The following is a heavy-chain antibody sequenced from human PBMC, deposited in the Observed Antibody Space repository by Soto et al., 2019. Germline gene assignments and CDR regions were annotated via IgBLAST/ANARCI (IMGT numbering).Heavy chain of an antibody. V-gene: IGHV4-30-4*01. CDR3: AREIRGYSYGYDYYYGMDI. CDR1: GGSISSGDYY. Sequence: SETLSLTCTVSGGSISSGDYYWSWIRQPPGKGLEWIGYIYYSGSTYYNPSLKSRVTISVDTSKNQFSLKLSSVTAADTAVYYCAREIRGYSYGYDYYYGMDIWGQGTTVTVSS. CDR2: IYYSGST. D-gene: IGHD5-18*01. J-gene: IGHJ6*02.